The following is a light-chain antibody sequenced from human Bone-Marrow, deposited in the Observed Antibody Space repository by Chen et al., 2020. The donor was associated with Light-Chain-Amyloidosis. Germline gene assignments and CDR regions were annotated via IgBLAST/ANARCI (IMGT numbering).Light chain of an antibody. CDR3: KAADSSGTYEVI. J-gene: IGLJ2*01. CDR1: DLPTKY. V-gene: IGLV3-25*03. Sequence: SYELTQPPSVSVSPGQTARITCSGDDLPTKYAYWYQQKPGQAPVLVIHRDTEGPSGISERFPVSSAGTPATLTISEVQAEDEADYNCKAADSSGTYEVIVGGGTKLPVL. CDR2: RDT.